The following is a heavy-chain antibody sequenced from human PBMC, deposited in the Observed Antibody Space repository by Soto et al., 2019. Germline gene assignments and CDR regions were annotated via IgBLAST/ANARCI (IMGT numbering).Heavy chain of an antibody. CDR1: GFTFSSYS. D-gene: IGHD3-3*01. V-gene: IGHV3-48*02. CDR2: ISTTSSSI. CDR3: ARKGVAFDY. Sequence: PGGSLRLSCAASGFTFSSYSMNWVRQAPGKGLEWISYISTTSSSIYYADSVKGRFTISRDNAKNSLFLQMNSLRDEDTAVYYCARKGVAFDYWGQGARVTSPQ. J-gene: IGHJ4*02.